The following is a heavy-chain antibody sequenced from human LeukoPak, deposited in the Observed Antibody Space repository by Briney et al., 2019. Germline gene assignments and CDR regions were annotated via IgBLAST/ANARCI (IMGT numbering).Heavy chain of an antibody. D-gene: IGHD6-13*01. CDR3: RAAADLNDY. CDR1: GFTFSGSA. V-gene: IGHV3-73*01. J-gene: IGHJ4*02. Sequence: GGFLRLSCAASGFTFSGSAMHWVRQASGKGLEWLGRIRSKADSYTTAYAASVKGRFIVSRDDSKDTAYLQMNSLKTEDTAVYYCRAAADLNDYWGQGTLVTVSS. CDR2: IRSKADSYTT.